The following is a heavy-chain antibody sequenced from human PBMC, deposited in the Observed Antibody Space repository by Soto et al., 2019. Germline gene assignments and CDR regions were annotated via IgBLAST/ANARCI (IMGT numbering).Heavy chain of an antibody. Sequence: EVQLVESGGGLVQPGGSLRLSFEASGFTFRNYDMHWVRQGPGKGLEWVSGISAAGDPDYADSVEGRFTISRENAQNSFFLQMNSLRVGDTAVYYCARTDRDFYGLDVWGQGTTVIVSS. CDR1: GFTFRNYD. J-gene: IGHJ6*02. CDR2: ISAAGDP. CDR3: ARTDRDFYGLDV. V-gene: IGHV3-13*05.